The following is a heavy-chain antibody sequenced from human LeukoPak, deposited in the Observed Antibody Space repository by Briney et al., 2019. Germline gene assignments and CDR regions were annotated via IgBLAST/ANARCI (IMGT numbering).Heavy chain of an antibody. CDR2: IYTSGST. CDR3: AREYFDWLGGGGKNFDY. J-gene: IGHJ4*02. CDR1: GGSISSYY. D-gene: IGHD3-9*01. Sequence: PSETLSLTCTVSGGSISSYYWSWIRQPAGKGLEWIGRIYTSGSTNYNPSLKSRVTISVDTSKNQFSLKLSSVTAADTAVYYCAREYFDWLGGGGKNFDYWGQGTLVTVSS. V-gene: IGHV4-4*07.